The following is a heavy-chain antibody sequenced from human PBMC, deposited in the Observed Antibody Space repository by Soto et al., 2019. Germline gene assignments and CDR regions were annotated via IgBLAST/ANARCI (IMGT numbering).Heavy chain of an antibody. D-gene: IGHD3-10*01. Sequence: EVQLVESGGGLVQPGGSLRLSCAASGFSISDCSMNWVRRAPGKGLEWISYISTNNDAIYYADSVKGRFTISRDNAKXXXXXXXXXXXXXXTALYYCASVLGSRRSGSYPSYWGQGTLVTVSS. CDR2: ISTNNDAI. V-gene: IGHV3-48*01. CDR3: ASVLGSRRSGSYPSY. J-gene: IGHJ4*02. CDR1: GFSISDCS.